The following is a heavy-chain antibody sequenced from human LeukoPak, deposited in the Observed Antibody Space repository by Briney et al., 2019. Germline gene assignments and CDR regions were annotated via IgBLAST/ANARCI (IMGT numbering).Heavy chain of an antibody. CDR3: ARKYVATVDF. Sequence: PSETLSLTCTVSGGSIRSSYYYWGWIRQPPGKGLEWIGSIYDSGSTYYNPSLKSRVTISVDTSKNQFSLKLNSVTAADTAVYYCARKYVATVDFWGQGTLVTVSP. CDR2: IYDSGST. V-gene: IGHV4-39*01. J-gene: IGHJ4*02. D-gene: IGHD5-12*01. CDR1: GGSIRSSYYY.